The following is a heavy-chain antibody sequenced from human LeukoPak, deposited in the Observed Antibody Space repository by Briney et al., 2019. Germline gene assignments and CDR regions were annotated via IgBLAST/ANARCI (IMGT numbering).Heavy chain of an antibody. Sequence: ASVKVSCRASGYTFTTYVINWVRQAPGQGLEWMGWMNPNGINTGSAQKFQGRITMTMNASITTAYMELSSLRSEDTAVYYCARGRMSFVWGQGTLVTVSS. CDR3: ARGRMSFV. CDR1: GYTFTTYV. J-gene: IGHJ1*01. CDR2: MNPNGINT. D-gene: IGHD3/OR15-3a*01. V-gene: IGHV1-8*01.